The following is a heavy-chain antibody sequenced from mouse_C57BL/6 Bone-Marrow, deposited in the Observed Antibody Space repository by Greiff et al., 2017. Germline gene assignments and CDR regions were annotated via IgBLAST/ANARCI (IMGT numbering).Heavy chain of an antibody. CDR3: ARLLLDY. CDR1: GYTFTSYG. D-gene: IGHD2-1*01. CDR2: IYPRSGNT. Sequence: QVQLQQSGAELARPGASVKLSCKASGYTFTSYGISWVKQRTGQGLEWIGEIYPRSGNTYYNEKFKGKAILTADKSSSTAYMELRSLTSEDSAVYFCARLLLDYWGQGTTLTVSS. J-gene: IGHJ2*01. V-gene: IGHV1-81*01.